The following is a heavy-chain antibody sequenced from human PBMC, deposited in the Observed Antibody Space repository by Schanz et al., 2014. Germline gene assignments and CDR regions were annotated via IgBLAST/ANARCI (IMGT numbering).Heavy chain of an antibody. V-gene: IGHV3-7*03. J-gene: IGHJ4*02. Sequence: EVQLVESGGDLVQPGGSQRLSCAASGFIVSSTYMTWVRQAPGKGLEWVANIGYDGSEKYYVDSVKGRFTISRDNSKNTLYLQINNLRAEDTAVYYCAYYDVLTGFDYCGQGTLVTVSS. D-gene: IGHD3-9*01. CDR2: IGYDGSEK. CDR1: GFIVSSTY. CDR3: AYYDVLTGFDY.